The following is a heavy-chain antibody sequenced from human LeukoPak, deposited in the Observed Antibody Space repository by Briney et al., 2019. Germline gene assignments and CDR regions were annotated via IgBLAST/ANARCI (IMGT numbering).Heavy chain of an antibody. CDR2: ITGSGGST. CDR1: GFTFSSYA. J-gene: IGHJ4*02. CDR3: AKDGSIAVAGLLDY. V-gene: IGHV3-23*01. D-gene: IGHD6-19*01. Sequence: PGGSLRLSCTASGFTFSSYAMSWVRQAPGKGLEWVSAITGSGGSTYYADSVKGRFTISRDNSKNTLYLRMNSLRADDTAVYYCAKDGSIAVAGLLDYWGQGTLVTVSS.